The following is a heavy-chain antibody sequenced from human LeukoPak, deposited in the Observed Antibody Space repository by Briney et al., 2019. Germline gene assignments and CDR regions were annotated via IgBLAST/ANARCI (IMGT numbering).Heavy chain of an antibody. CDR3: ATESKGFGELLSFYY. D-gene: IGHD3-10*01. V-gene: IGHV1-24*01. CDR2: FDPEDGET. Sequence: ASVKVSCKVSGYTLTELYMHWVRQAPGKGLEWMGGFDPEDGETIYAQKFQGRVTMTEDTSTDTAYMELSSLRSEDTAVYYCATESKGFGELLSFYYWGQGTLVTVSS. J-gene: IGHJ4*02. CDR1: GYTLTELY.